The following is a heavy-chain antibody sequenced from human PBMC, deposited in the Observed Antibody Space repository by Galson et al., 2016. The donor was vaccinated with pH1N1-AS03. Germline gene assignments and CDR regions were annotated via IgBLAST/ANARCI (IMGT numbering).Heavy chain of an antibody. Sequence: LSLTCTVSGDSINSGDYHWSWIRQPAGKGLEWIGRISTIGLTNYKASLRGRVTMSIDTSKSQFSLKLTSVTAADTAVYYCARDITSTAVLTSYFDPWGQGTRVTVSS. CDR2: ISTIGLT. J-gene: IGHJ5*02. CDR3: ARDITSTAVLTSYFDP. V-gene: IGHV4-61*02. CDR1: GDSINSGDYH. D-gene: IGHD4-17*01.